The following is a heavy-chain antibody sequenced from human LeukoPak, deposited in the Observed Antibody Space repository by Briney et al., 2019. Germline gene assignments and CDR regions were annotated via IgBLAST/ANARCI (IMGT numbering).Heavy chain of an antibody. CDR1: GFTFSSYA. CDR2: ISKDGSDT. Sequence: GGSLRLSCAASGFTFSSYAMFWVRQAPGKGLEWVTIISKDGSDTFYADSVKGRFTISRDNSKSTLYLQMNSLRAEDTAPYYCAKSVAIYFYYGLDVWGQGTTVTVSS. D-gene: IGHD3-3*01. CDR3: AKSVAIYFYYGLDV. J-gene: IGHJ6*02. V-gene: IGHV3-30-3*02.